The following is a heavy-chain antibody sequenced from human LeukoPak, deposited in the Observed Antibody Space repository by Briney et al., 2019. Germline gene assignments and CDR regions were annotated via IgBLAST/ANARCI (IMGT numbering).Heavy chain of an antibody. CDR1: GYTFISYG. CDR3: ARGFRDYGDYVHDY. J-gene: IGHJ4*02. CDR2: ISPYTTKT. V-gene: IGHV1-18*01. D-gene: IGHD4-17*01. Sequence: ASVKVSCKASGYTFISYGITWARQAPGQGLEWMGWISPYTTKTNYAQSLQGRVTMTTDTSTSTAYMELRSLRSDDTAVYYCARGFRDYGDYVHDYWGQGTLVTVSS.